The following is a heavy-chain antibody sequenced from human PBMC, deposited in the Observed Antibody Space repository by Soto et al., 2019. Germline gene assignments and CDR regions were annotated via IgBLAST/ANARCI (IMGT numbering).Heavy chain of an antibody. CDR2: IYSGGTT. J-gene: IGHJ4*02. CDR1: GFTVSSNF. V-gene: IGHV3-53*04. CDR3: ARGAGYSSGWYDY. D-gene: IGHD6-19*01. Sequence: EVQLMESEGGLVQPGGSLRLSCAASGFTVSSNFMSWVSQAPGKGLEWVSVIYSGGTTYYADSVKGRFTISRHNSKNTLYLQMNSLRAEDTAVYYCARGAGYSSGWYDYWGQGTLVTVSS.